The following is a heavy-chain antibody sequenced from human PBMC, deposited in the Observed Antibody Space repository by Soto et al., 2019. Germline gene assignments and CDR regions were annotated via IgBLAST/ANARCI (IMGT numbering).Heavy chain of an antibody. CDR1: GYTFTSYD. D-gene: IGHD3-3*01. J-gene: IGHJ6*03. CDR2: MNPNSGNT. CDR3: ASQDDFGYYYYMDV. Sequence: ASVNVSCKASGYTFTSYDINWVRQATGQGLEWMGWMNPNSGNTGYAQKFQGRVTMTRNTSISTAYMELSSLRSEDTAVYYCASQDDFGYYYYMDVWGKGTSVTVSS. V-gene: IGHV1-8*01.